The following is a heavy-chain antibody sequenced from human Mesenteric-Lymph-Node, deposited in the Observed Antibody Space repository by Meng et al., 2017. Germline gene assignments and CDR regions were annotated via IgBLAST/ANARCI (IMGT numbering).Heavy chain of an antibody. Sequence: GSLRLSCIVSGDSISSSDRYWSWIRQPPGKGLEWIGEINHSGSTNYNPSLKSRVTISVDTSKNQFSLNLSSVTAADTAVYYCARIVAATLDYWGQGTLVTVSS. CDR1: GDSISSSDR. V-gene: IGHV4-39*07. D-gene: IGHD2-15*01. CDR3: ARIVAATLDY. CDR2: INHSGST. J-gene: IGHJ4*02.